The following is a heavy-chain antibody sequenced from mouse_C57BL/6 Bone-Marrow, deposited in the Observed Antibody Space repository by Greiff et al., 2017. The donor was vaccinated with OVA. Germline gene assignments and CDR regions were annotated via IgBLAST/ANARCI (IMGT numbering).Heavy chain of an antibody. CDR3: ARSTMFTTLNYYAMNY. Sequence: QVQLQQPGAELVMPGASVKLSCKASGYTFTSYWMHWVKQRPGQGLEWIGEIDPSDSYTNYNQKFKGKSTLTVDKSSSTAYMQLGSLTSEDSAVYYCARSTMFTTLNYYAMNYWGQGTSVTVSS. V-gene: IGHV1-69*01. D-gene: IGHD2-2*01. CDR1: GYTFTSYW. CDR2: IDPSDSYT. J-gene: IGHJ4*01.